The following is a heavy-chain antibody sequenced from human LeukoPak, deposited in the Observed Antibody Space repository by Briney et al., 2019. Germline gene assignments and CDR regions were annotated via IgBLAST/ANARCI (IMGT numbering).Heavy chain of an antibody. V-gene: IGHV4-59*12. D-gene: IGHD2-15*01. Sequence: PSETLSLTCTVSGGSNSSYYWSWIRQPPGKGLEWIGYIYYSGSTNYNPSLKSRVTISVDTSKNQFSLKLSSVTAADTAVYYCARDPCSGGSCYSSYFDYWGQGTLVTVSS. J-gene: IGHJ4*02. CDR3: ARDPCSGGSCYSSYFDY. CDR1: GGSNSSYY. CDR2: IYYSGST.